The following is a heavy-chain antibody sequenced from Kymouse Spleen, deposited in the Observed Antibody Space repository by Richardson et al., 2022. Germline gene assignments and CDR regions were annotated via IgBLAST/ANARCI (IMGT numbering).Heavy chain of an antibody. CDR2: INHSGST. Sequence: QVQLQQWGAGLLKPSETLSLTCAVYGGSFSGYYWSWIRQPPGKGLEWIGEINHSGSTNYNPSLKSRVTISVDTSKNQFSLKLSSVTAADTAVYYCARSITGTTEDYWGQGTLVTVSS. CDR1: GGSFSGYY. CDR3: ARSITGTTEDY. D-gene: IGHD1-7*01. J-gene: IGHJ4*02. V-gene: IGHV4-34*01.